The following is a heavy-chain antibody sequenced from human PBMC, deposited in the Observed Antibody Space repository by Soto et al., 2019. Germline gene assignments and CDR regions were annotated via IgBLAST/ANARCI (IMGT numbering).Heavy chain of an antibody. Sequence: ETLSLTCSVYGVSFSGYYWSWIRQPPGKGLEWIGEINHSGSTNYNPSLKSRVTISVDTSKNQFSLKLSSVTAADTAVYYCARGVQLVAYYYYGMDVWGQGTTVTVSS. V-gene: IGHV4-34*01. D-gene: IGHD6-6*01. CDR2: INHSGST. CDR1: GVSFSGYY. CDR3: ARGVQLVAYYYYGMDV. J-gene: IGHJ6*02.